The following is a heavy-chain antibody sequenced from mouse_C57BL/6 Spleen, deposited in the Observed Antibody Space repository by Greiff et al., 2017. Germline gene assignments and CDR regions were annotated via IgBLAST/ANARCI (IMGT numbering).Heavy chain of an antibody. CDR1: GFTFSDYY. Sequence: EVKLMESEGGLVQPGSSMKLSCTASGFTFSDYYMAWVRQVPEKGLEWVANINYDGSSTYYLDSLKSRFIISRDNAKNILYLQMSSLKSEDTATYYCARGWLRRDYYAMDYWGQGTSVTVSS. V-gene: IGHV5-16*01. CDR3: ARGWLRRDYYAMDY. J-gene: IGHJ4*01. D-gene: IGHD2-2*01. CDR2: INYDGSST.